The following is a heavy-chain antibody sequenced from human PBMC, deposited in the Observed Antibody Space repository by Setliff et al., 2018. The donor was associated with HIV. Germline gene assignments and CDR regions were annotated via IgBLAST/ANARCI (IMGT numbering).Heavy chain of an antibody. CDR3: ARVPIAVAGTVDY. D-gene: IGHD6-19*01. J-gene: IGHJ4*02. V-gene: IGHV4-34*01. CDR2: INHSGST. CDR1: GGSFSGYY. Sequence: SETLSLTCAVYGGSFSGYYWSWIRQPPGKGLEWIGEINHSGSTNYNPSLKSRVTISVDTSKNQFSLKLSPVTAADTAVYYCARVPIAVAGTVDYWGQGTLVTVSS.